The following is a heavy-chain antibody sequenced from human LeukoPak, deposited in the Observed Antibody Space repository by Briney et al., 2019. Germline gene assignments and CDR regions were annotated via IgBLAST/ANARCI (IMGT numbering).Heavy chain of an antibody. D-gene: IGHD6-19*01. Sequence: ASVKVSCKASGYTFTSYGISWVRQAPGQGLEWMGWISAYNGKTNYAQKFQGRITMTTDTSTSTAYMELRSLRSDDTAVYYCARDPGRQYSSIADVWGQGTTVTVSS. V-gene: IGHV1-18*01. CDR3: ARDPGRQYSSIADV. J-gene: IGHJ6*02. CDR1: GYTFTSYG. CDR2: ISAYNGKT.